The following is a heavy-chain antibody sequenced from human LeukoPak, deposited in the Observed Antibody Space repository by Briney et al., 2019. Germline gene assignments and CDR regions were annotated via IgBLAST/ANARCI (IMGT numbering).Heavy chain of an antibody. CDR1: GYTFTSYA. D-gene: IGHD3-16*01. J-gene: IGHJ3*02. CDR3: ARDYDDSAFDI. CDR2: INAGNGNT. V-gene: IGHV1-3*01. Sequence: GASVKVSCKASGYTFTSYAMHWVRQAPGQRLEWMGWINAGNGNTKYSQKFQGRVTITRDTSASTAYMEVSSLRSEDTAVYYCARDYDDSAFDIWGQGTMVTVSS.